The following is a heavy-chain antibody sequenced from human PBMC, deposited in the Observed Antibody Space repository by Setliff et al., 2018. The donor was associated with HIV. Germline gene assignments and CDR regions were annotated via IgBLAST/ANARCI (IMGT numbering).Heavy chain of an antibody. J-gene: IGHJ4*02. CDR3: ATANRMVVVGVSTPGWTL. CDR2: ISDRGGSI. V-gene: IGHV3-23*01. CDR1: GFTFSNYA. Sequence: PGGSLRLSCVASGFTFSNYAMTWVRQAPGKGLQWVSGISDRGGSIYYAESVRGRFTISRDNSKNTLYLQMSSLRVDDTAVYYCATANRMVVVGVSTPGWTLWGQGALVTVSS. D-gene: IGHD2-21*01.